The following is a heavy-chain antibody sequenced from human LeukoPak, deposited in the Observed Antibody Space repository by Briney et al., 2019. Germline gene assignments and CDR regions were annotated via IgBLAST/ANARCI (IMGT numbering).Heavy chain of an antibody. D-gene: IGHD3-22*01. CDR3: ARVGYYESSGYYEY. V-gene: IGHV1-2*06. CDR2: INPNSGGT. Sequence: GASVKVSCKASGYTLTDYYMYWVRQAPGQGLEWMGRINPNSGGTNYAQKFQGRVTMTRDTSISTVYMELSRLRSDDTAVYYCARVGYYESSGYYEYWGQGTLVTVSS. CDR1: GYTLTDYY. J-gene: IGHJ4*02.